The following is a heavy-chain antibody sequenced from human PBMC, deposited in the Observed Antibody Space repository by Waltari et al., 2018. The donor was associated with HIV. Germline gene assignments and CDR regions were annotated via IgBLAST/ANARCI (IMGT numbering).Heavy chain of an antibody. CDR2: VNPENGNT. V-gene: IGHV1-3*01. J-gene: IGHJ4*02. Sequence: QVQLVQSGAEVKKPGASVTISCKASGYNFTSYGIHWVRQAPGQRLEWMAWVNPENGNTKYSRTFQARVTVTRDTSTNTAYMALSSLRSEETAIYYCVRGPTCSGGTCYSFFDYWGQGTLVSVSS. CDR3: VRGPTCSGGTCYSFFDY. CDR1: GYNFTSYG. D-gene: IGHD2-15*01.